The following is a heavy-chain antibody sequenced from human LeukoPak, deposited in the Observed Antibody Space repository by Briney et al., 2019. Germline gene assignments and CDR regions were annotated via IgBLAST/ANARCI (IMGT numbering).Heavy chain of an antibody. Sequence: SETLSLTCTVSGGSINNYYWSWIRQPPGKGLEWIGHIYYTGSTNYNPSLKSRVTTSVDTSKKQFSLKLSSVTAADTAVYYCARPSLGLGYCDCTNCLAFDIWGQGTMVTVSS. CDR1: GGSINNYY. D-gene: IGHD2-2*01. V-gene: IGHV4-59*01. CDR3: ARPSLGLGYCDCTNCLAFDI. CDR2: IYYTGST. J-gene: IGHJ3*02.